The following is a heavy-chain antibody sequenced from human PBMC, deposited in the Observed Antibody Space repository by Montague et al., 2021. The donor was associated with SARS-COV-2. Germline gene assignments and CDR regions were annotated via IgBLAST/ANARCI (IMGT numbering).Heavy chain of an antibody. CDR2: IYYSGST. CDR1: GGSISSYY. CDR3: ARDSHYYDSSGHFGY. D-gene: IGHD3-22*01. Sequence: SETLSLTCTVSGGSISSYYWSWIRQPPGKGLEWIGYIYYSGSTNYNPSXXSRVTISVDTSKNQFSLKLSSVTAADTAVYYCARDSHYYDSSGHFGYWGQGTLVTVSS. J-gene: IGHJ4*02. V-gene: IGHV4-59*13.